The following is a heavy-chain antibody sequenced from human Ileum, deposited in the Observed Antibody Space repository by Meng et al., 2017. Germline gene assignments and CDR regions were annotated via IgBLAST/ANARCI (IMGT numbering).Heavy chain of an antibody. J-gene: IGHJ4*02. V-gene: IGHV6-1*01. CDR1: GGSVSSNIAA. Sequence: QVKLQQSGPGLVKPSQTLSLTCAGSGGSVSSNIAAWNWIRQSPLRGLEWLGRTYYRSKWYSEYAVSVKSRISITPDTSKNQFSLQMNSVTPEDTAVYYCASGSGSLDYWGPGTLVTVSS. CDR2: TYYRSKWYS. CDR3: ASGSGSLDY. D-gene: IGHD3-3*01.